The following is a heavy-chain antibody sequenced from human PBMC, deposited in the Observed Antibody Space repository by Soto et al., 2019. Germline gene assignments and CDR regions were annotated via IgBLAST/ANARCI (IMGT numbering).Heavy chain of an antibody. CDR3: ARDRNSGSSYNGFDP. CDR1: GGTFSSYT. J-gene: IGHJ5*02. D-gene: IGHD3-10*01. Sequence: SVKVSCKASGGTFSSYTISWVRQAPGQGLEWMGRIIPILGIANYAQKFQGRVTITADKSTSTAYMELSSLRSEDTAVYYCARDRNSGSSYNGFDPWGQGTLVTVSS. V-gene: IGHV1-69*04. CDR2: IIPILGIA.